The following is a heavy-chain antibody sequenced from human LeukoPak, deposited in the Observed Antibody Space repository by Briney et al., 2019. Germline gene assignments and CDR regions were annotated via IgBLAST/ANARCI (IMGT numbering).Heavy chain of an antibody. CDR1: GFTVSSNY. V-gene: IGHV3-66*01. CDR2: IYSGGST. CDR3: ARGSQIYGPGSYYSSYYYYYGMDV. J-gene: IGHJ6*02. D-gene: IGHD3-10*01. Sequence: PGGSLRLSCAASGFTVSSNYMSWVRQAPGKGLEWVSVIYSGGSTYYADSVKGRFTISRDNSKNTLYLQMNSLRAEDTAVYYCARGSQIYGPGSYYSSYYYYYGMDVWGQGTTVTVSS.